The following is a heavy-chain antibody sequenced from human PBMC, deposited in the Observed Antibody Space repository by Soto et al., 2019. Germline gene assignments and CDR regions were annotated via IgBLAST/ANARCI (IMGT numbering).Heavy chain of an antibody. CDR3: ARGPSYSDSYFDY. CDR1: ECTFSNYA. D-gene: IGHD4-17*01. CDR2: ISYDGNNK. J-gene: IGHJ4*02. V-gene: IGHV3-30*03. Sequence: GGSLRLSCAASECTFSNYAMHWVRQPPGKGLQWLAVISYDGNNKYYADSVEGRFTISRDNSKNTVYLQMNSLRLEDTAVYYCARGPSYSDSYFDYWGQGTLVTVS.